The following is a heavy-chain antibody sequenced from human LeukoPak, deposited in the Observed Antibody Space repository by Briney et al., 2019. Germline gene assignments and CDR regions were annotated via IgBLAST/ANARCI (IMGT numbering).Heavy chain of an antibody. J-gene: IGHJ4*02. CDR2: ICCSGGSGTT. V-gene: IGHV3-23*01. D-gene: IGHD3-3*01. CDR3: AKEDDFWSGYYNDY. Sequence: GGSLRLSCAASGFTFSSYAMSWVRQAPGKGLEWVSAICCSGGSGTTYYADSVKGRFTISRDNPKDTLYLQMNSLRAEDTAVYYCAKEDDFWSGYYNDYRGQGTLVTVSS. CDR1: GFTFSSYA.